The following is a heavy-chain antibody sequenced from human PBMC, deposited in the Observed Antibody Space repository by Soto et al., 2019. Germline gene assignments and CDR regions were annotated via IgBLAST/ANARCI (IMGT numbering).Heavy chain of an antibody. CDR1: GFTFGDPY. CDR2: ISPGSRYP. CDR3: VRGGGGGLFDP. D-gene: IGHD2-15*01. J-gene: IGHJ5*02. Sequence: PGGSLRFSCAGSGFTFGDPYMSWIRQAPGKGLEWLSYISPGSRYPAYADSVKGRFTISRDNAKRSLYLQMMSLTAEDTAIYYCVRGGGGGLFDPWGQGTMVTVSS. V-gene: IGHV3-11*06.